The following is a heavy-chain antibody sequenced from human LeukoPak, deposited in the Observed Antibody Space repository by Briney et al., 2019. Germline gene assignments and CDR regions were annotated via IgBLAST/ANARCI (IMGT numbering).Heavy chain of an antibody. Sequence: PGGSLRLSCAASGFTFSSYAMSWVRLAPGKGLEWVSAISGSGGSTYYADSVKGRFTISRDNSKNTLYLQMNSLRAEDTAVYYCAKGARSYDFWSGYDPNFDYWGQGTLVTVSS. CDR2: ISGSGGST. CDR1: GFTFSSYA. J-gene: IGHJ4*02. CDR3: AKGARSYDFWSGYDPNFDY. V-gene: IGHV3-23*01. D-gene: IGHD3-3*01.